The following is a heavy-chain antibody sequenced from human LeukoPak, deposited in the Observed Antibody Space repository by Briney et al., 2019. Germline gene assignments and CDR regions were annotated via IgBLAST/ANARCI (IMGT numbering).Heavy chain of an antibody. V-gene: IGHV3-23*01. J-gene: IGHJ4*02. CDR3: AKKAQYDGHYPLDY. CDR1: GFTFSSYS. CDR2: TSDRGDYT. Sequence: GGSLRLSCAASGFTFSSYSMSWVRQAPGKGLEWVSGTSDRGDYTYYADSVKGRFTISRDTSKNTLYLQMNSLRAEDTALYFRAKKAQYDGHYPLDYWGQGTLVTVSA. D-gene: IGHD4/OR15-4a*01.